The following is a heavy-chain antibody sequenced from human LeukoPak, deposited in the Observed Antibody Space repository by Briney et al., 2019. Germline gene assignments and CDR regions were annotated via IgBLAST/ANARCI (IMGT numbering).Heavy chain of an antibody. Sequence: GGSLRLSCAASGFTFSRYSMNWVRQAPGKGLEWVAFIRYDGSNEYYADSVKGRFTISRDNSKNTLYLQMNSLRTEDTAVYYCARGLYYYDSSGYPDWGQGTLVTVSS. V-gene: IGHV3-30*02. CDR1: GFTFSRYS. J-gene: IGHJ4*02. CDR3: ARGLYYYDSSGYPD. D-gene: IGHD3-22*01. CDR2: IRYDGSNE.